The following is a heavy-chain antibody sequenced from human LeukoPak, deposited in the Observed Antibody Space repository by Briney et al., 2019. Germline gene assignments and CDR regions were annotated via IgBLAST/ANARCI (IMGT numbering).Heavy chain of an antibody. D-gene: IGHD2-2*01. Sequence: GGSLRLSCAASGFTFNNYGMHWVRQAPGKGLEWVAVISYDGRNIHYPDSVKGRFTISRDISTDTLWLQMDSLRTEDTAVYYCAKGPLRGAAAAIDYWGQGTLVTVSS. CDR2: ISYDGRNI. V-gene: IGHV3-30*18. CDR3: AKGPLRGAAAAIDY. J-gene: IGHJ4*02. CDR1: GFTFNNYG.